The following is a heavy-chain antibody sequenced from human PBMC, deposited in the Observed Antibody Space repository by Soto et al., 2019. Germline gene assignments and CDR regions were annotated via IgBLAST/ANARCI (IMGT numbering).Heavy chain of an antibody. J-gene: IGHJ4*02. Sequence: QVQLVESGGGVVQPGRSLRLSCAASGFTFSSYGMHWVRQAPGKGLEWVAVIWYDGSNKYYADSVKGRFTISRDNSKNTLYLQMNSLRAEDTAVYYCARDSGNDYLDYWGQGTLVTVSS. CDR2: IWYDGSNK. V-gene: IGHV3-33*01. CDR3: ARDSGNDYLDY. CDR1: GFTFSSYG.